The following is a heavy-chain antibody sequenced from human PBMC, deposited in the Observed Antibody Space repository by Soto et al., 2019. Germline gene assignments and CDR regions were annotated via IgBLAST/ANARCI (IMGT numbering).Heavy chain of an antibody. CDR1: GFTFSSYG. CDR3: AKGEGNNYYDSSGYYSDY. J-gene: IGHJ4*02. D-gene: IGHD3-22*01. V-gene: IGHV3-30*18. Sequence: QVQLVESGGGVVQPGRSLRLSCAASGFTFSSYGMHWVRQAPGKGLEWVAVISYDGSNKYYADSVKGRFTISRDNSKNTLYLQMNSLRAEDTAVYYCAKGEGNNYYDSSGYYSDYWGQGTLVTVSS. CDR2: ISYDGSNK.